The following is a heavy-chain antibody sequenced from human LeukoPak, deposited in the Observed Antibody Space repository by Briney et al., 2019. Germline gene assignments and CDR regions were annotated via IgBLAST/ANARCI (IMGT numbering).Heavy chain of an antibody. V-gene: IGHV3-48*04. Sequence: GGSLRLSCAASGFSFSGYSMNCVRQAPGKGLEWVSYISSGSRTIFYADSVKGRFTISRDNAENSIYLQMNSLSAEDTAVYYCVRESIRGTRDFDYWGQGTLVTVSS. D-gene: IGHD2-21*01. CDR1: GFSFSGYS. CDR2: ISSGSRTI. CDR3: VRESIRGTRDFDY. J-gene: IGHJ4*02.